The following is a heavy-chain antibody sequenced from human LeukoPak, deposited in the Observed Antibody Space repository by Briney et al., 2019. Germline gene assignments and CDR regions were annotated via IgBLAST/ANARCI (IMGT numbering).Heavy chain of an antibody. J-gene: IGHJ6*03. CDR1: GGSFSGYY. Sequence: SETPSLTCAVYGGSFSGYYWSWIRQPPGKGLEWIGEINHSGSTNYNPSLKSRVTISVDTSKNQFSLKLSSVTAADTAVYYCARGRLLWFGELFRPTYYYYMDVWGEGTTVTVSS. CDR2: INHSGST. V-gene: IGHV4-34*01. CDR3: ARGRLLWFGELFRPTYYYYMDV. D-gene: IGHD3-10*01.